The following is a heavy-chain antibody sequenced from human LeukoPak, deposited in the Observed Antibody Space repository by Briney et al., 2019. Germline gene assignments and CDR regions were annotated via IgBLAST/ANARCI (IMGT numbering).Heavy chain of an antibody. V-gene: IGHV4-38-2*01. Sequence: PSQTLSLTCALSGYSTTSGYYWGWIRPPPGKGREWVGSIYHIGSTYYNPSLKSRVTISVDTSKNQFSLKLSSVTAADTDVYYCARGWDSSGWYILFGYWGQGTLVTVSS. J-gene: IGHJ4*02. CDR2: IYHIGST. CDR3: ARGWDSSGWYILFGY. CDR1: GYSTTSGYY. D-gene: IGHD6-19*01.